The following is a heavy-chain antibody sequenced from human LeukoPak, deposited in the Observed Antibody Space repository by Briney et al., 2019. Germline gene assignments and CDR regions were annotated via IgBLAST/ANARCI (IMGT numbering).Heavy chain of an antibody. V-gene: IGHV1-2*02. CDR3: ARVRYYDSSGFGY. D-gene: IGHD3-22*01. CDR2: INPNSGGT. CDR1: GYTFTGYY. Sequence: GASVKVSCKASGYTFTGYYMHWVRQAPGQGLEWMGWINPNSGGTNYAQKFQGRVTMTRDTSISTAYMELSRLRSDDTAVYYCARVRYYDSSGFGYWGQGTLVTVSS. J-gene: IGHJ4*02.